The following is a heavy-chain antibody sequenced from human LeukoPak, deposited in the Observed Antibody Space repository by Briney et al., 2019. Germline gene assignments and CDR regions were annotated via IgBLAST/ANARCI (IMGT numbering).Heavy chain of an antibody. CDR1: GFTFDDYA. CDR2: ISWNSGSI. CDR3: AKIHSGSWSTDAFDI. D-gene: IGHD6-13*01. V-gene: IGHV3-9*01. Sequence: PGGSLRLSCAASGFTFDDYAMHWVRQAPGKGLEWVSGISWNSGSIGYADSVKGRFTISRDNAKNSLYLQMNSLRAEDTALYYCAKIHSGSWSTDAFDIWGQGTMVTVSS. J-gene: IGHJ3*02.